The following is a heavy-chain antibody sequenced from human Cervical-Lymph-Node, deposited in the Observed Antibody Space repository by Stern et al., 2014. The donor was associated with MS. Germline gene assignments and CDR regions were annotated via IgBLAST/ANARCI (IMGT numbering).Heavy chain of an antibody. CDR1: GGTFSSDA. CDR3: ASGTRSSWYFDF. Sequence: VQLVQSGAEVKKPGSSMKVSCKASGGTFSSDAIGWVRQAPGQGLEWMGGIIPIFEAANYAQKVQGGVTITADQSTKTAYLELSRLTSGDTAMYVCASGTRSSWYFDFWGQGTLVTVST. V-gene: IGHV1-69*01. CDR2: IIPIFEAA. D-gene: IGHD6-13*01. J-gene: IGHJ4*02.